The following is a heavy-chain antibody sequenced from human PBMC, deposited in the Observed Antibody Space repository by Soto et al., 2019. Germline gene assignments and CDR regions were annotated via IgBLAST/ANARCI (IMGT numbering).Heavy chain of an antibody. V-gene: IGHV4-59*01. Sequence: SETLSLTCTVSGGSIISYYWSWIRQPPGKGLEWIGYIYYSGSTNYNPSLKSRVTISVDTSKNQFSLKLSSVTAADTAVYYCAREWPVGDDALDIWGQGTMVTVSS. CDR3: AREWPVGDDALDI. D-gene: IGHD3-16*01. CDR2: IYYSGST. CDR1: GGSIISYY. J-gene: IGHJ3*02.